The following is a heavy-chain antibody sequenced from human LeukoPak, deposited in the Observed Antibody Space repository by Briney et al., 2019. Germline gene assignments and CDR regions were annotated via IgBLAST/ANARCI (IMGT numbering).Heavy chain of an antibody. CDR3: ARHYYDSSGYYRPY. Sequence: SETLSPTCTVSGGSISSSSYYWGWIRQPPGKGLEWIGSIYYSGSTYYNPSLKSRVTISVDTSKNQFSLKLSSVTAADTAVYYCARHYYDSSGYYRPYWGQGTLVTVSS. V-gene: IGHV4-39*01. CDR2: IYYSGST. D-gene: IGHD3-22*01. J-gene: IGHJ4*02. CDR1: GGSISSSSYY.